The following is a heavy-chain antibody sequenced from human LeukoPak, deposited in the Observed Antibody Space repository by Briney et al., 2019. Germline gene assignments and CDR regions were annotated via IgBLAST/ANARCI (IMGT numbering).Heavy chain of an antibody. J-gene: IGHJ4*02. D-gene: IGHD3-22*01. Sequence: GGSLRLSCAASGFTFSSYAMSWVRQAPGKGLEWVSAISGSGGSTYYADPVKGRFTISRDNSKNTLYPQMNSLRAEDTAVYYCAKVVHYYDSSGYYYAPSFFGYWGQGTLVTVSS. V-gene: IGHV3-23*01. CDR2: ISGSGGST. CDR1: GFTFSSYA. CDR3: AKVVHYYDSSGYYYAPSFFGY.